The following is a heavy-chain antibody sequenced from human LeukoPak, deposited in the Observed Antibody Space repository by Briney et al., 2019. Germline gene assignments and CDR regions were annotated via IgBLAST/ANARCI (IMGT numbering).Heavy chain of an antibody. CDR2: VLYDGSNK. D-gene: IGHD3-9*01. V-gene: IGHV3-33*01. CDR1: GFSLSIYA. J-gene: IGHJ4*02. CDR3: ARDASHLYYDMAFIDY. Sequence: GGCLRLSCAAAGFSLSIYAVHWVRHAPGNGLEWVAAVLYDGSNKYDADSVKGGFTISRDNSKNTLYLQMNSRRAEDTAVYYCARDASHLYYDMAFIDYWGQGTLVTVSS.